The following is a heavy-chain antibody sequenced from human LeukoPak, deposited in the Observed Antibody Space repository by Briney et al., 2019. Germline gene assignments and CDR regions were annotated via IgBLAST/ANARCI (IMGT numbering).Heavy chain of an antibody. V-gene: IGHV1-8*01. J-gene: IGHJ6*03. CDR2: MNPNSGNT. CDR3: AKDGDFYGYYYYMDV. Sequence: ASVKVSCKASGYTFTSYDINWVRQATGQGLEWMGWMNPNSGNTGYAQKFQGRVTMTRNTSISTAYMELSRLRSDDTAVYYCAKDGDFYGYYYYMDVWGKGTTVTVSS. D-gene: IGHD4-17*01. CDR1: GYTFTSYD.